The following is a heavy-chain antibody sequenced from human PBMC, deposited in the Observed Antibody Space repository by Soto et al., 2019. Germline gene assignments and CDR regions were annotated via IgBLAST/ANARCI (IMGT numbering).Heavy chain of an antibody. J-gene: IGHJ4*02. V-gene: IGHV1-69*01. D-gene: IGHD1-26*01. CDR3: ARDGGRHSGGIDY. CDR1: GGTFSSYS. CDR2: IIPIFATA. Sequence: QVQLVQSGAEVTKPGSSVKVSCKVSGGTFSSYSINWVRQAPGQGLEWMGEIIPIFATANYAQKVQGRVTITADESTSTAYMELSSLRSEDTAVYYCARDGGRHSGGIDYGGQGTLVTVSS.